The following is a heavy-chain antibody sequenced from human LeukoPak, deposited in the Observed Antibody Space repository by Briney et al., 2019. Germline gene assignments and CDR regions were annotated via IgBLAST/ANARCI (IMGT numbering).Heavy chain of an antibody. V-gene: IGHV3-53*01. CDR2: IYSGGST. Sequence: PGGSLRLSCAASGFTVSSNYMSWVRQAPGKGLEWVSVIYSGGSTYYADSVKGRFTISRDNSKNTLYLQMNSLRAEDTAVYYCADSSRGAWYFDLRGRGTLVTVSS. J-gene: IGHJ2*01. CDR1: GFTVSSNY. CDR3: ADSSRGAWYFDL. D-gene: IGHD3-22*01.